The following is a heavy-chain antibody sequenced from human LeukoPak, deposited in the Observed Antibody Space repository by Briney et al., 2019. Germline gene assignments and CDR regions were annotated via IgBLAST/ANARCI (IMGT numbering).Heavy chain of an antibody. V-gene: IGHV4-61*02. CDR1: GGSISSGDYY. J-gene: IGHJ4*02. D-gene: IGHD1-26*01. CDR2: IYTSGST. Sequence: SETLSLTCTVSGGSISSGDYYWSWIRQPPGKGLEWIGRIYTSGSTNYNASLKSRVSMSVDTSKNQFSLKLSSVTAADTAVFYCARENSGSYREFDYWGQGTLVTVSS. CDR3: ARENSGSYREFDY.